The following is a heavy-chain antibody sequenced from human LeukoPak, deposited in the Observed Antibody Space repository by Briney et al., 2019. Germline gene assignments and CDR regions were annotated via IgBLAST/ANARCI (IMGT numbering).Heavy chain of an antibody. CDR1: GFTFDDYG. Sequence: GGSLRLSCAASGFTFDDYGMSWVRQAPGKGLEWVSGINWNGGSTGYADSVKGRFTISRDNAKNSLYLQMKSLRCEDAAWYYCAKEPGHAYGDNYFDYWGQGPRVTVSS. CDR3: AKEPGHAYGDNYFDY. D-gene: IGHD4-17*01. J-gene: IGHJ4*02. CDR2: INWNGGST. V-gene: IGHV3-20*04.